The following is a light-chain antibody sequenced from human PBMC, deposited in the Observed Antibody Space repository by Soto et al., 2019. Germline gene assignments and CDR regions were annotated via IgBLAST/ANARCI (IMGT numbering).Light chain of an antibody. Sequence: DIQMTQSPSSLSASVGDRVTITCQASQDIRNSLNWYQHRPGKAPKLLIFDASTLQRGVPSRFSGSGSGTEFNLTITSLQPEDFATYYCQQTYRTRTFGPGTTVDMK. V-gene: IGKV1-39*01. CDR2: DAS. CDR3: QQTYRTRT. J-gene: IGKJ1*01. CDR1: QDIRNS.